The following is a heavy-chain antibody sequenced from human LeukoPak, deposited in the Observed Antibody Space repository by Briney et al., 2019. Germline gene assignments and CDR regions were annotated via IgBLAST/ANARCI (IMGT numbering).Heavy chain of an antibody. CDR2: ISSSSSYI. J-gene: IGHJ4*02. CDR1: GFTFSSYG. D-gene: IGHD4-17*01. Sequence: PGGSLRLSCAASGFTFSSYGMHWVRQAPGKGLEWVSSISSSSSYIYYADSVKGRFTISRDNAKNSLYLQMNSLRAEDTAVYYCARVEANYGDSFDYWGQGTLVTVSS. CDR3: ARVEANYGDSFDY. V-gene: IGHV3-21*01.